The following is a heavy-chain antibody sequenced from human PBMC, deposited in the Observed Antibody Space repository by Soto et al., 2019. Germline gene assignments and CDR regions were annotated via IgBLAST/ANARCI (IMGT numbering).Heavy chain of an antibody. J-gene: IGHJ4*02. CDR3: AREFMTTVTYFDY. V-gene: IGHV3-72*01. CDR2: TRNKANSFTT. D-gene: IGHD4-17*01. CDR1: GFTFSDHY. Sequence: GSLRLSCAASGFTFSDHYMDWVRQAPGKGLEWVGRTRNKANSFTTEYAASVKGRFTIFRDDSKNSLYLQMSSLKTEDTAMYYCAREFMTTVTYFDYWGQGTLVTVSS.